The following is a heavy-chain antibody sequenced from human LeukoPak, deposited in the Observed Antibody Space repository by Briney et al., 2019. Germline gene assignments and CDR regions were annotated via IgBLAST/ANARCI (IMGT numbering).Heavy chain of an antibody. CDR2: ISGSGSGGST. CDR3: AKSGYNRFDY. Sequence: GGSLRLSCAASGFTFSSSAMSWVRQAPGKGLEWVSSISGSGSGGSTYYADSVKGRFTISRDNSKNTLYLQMNSLRAEDTAVYYCAKSGYNRFDYWGQGTLVIVSS. J-gene: IGHJ4*02. D-gene: IGHD5-24*01. CDR1: GFTFSSSA. V-gene: IGHV3-23*01.